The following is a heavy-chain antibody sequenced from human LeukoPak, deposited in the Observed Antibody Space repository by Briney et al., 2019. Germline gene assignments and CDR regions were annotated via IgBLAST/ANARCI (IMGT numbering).Heavy chain of an antibody. Sequence: GGSLRLSCAASGFTFSNAWMNWVRQAPGKGLEWVGRIKSKTDGGTTDYAAPVKGRFTISRDDSKNTLYLQMNSLRAEDTAVYYCAKESAPVASLWVGYWGQGTLVTVSS. V-gene: IGHV3-15*07. CDR3: AKESAPVASLWVGY. CDR2: IKSKTDGGTT. D-gene: IGHD6-19*01. J-gene: IGHJ4*02. CDR1: GFTFSNAW.